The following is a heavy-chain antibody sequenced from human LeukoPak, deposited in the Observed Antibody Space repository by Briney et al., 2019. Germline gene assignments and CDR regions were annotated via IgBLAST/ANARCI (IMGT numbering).Heavy chain of an antibody. CDR3: ARDRSNMVDS. Sequence: GGSLRLSCAASGFTFSSYWMHWVRQTPGKGLVWVSHINGDGSSTSYADSVKGRFTISRDNAKNTLYLQMNGLSAEDTAVYYCARDRSNMVDSWRQGTLVTVSS. V-gene: IGHV3-74*01. D-gene: IGHD2/OR15-2a*01. J-gene: IGHJ4*02. CDR1: GFTFSSYW. CDR2: INGDGSST.